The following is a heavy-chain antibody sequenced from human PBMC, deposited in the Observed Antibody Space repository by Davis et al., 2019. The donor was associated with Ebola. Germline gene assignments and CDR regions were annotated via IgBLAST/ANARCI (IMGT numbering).Heavy chain of an antibody. CDR3: AKDGDFDYGMDV. J-gene: IGHJ6*02. CDR1: GFTVSSNY. CDR2: IYSGGST. V-gene: IGHV3-53*05. Sequence: GESLKISCAASGFTVSSNYMSWVRQAPGKGLEWVSVIYSGGSTYYADSVKGRFTISRDNSKNTLYLQMNSLRAEDTAVYYCAKDGDFDYGMDVWDQGTTVTVSS. D-gene: IGHD2-21*01.